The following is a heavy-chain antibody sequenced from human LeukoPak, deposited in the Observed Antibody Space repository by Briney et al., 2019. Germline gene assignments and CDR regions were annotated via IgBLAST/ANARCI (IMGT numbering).Heavy chain of an antibody. Sequence: SGPTLVNPTQTLTLTCTFSGFSLSTDEMSVSWVRQPPGKALEWLARIDWDDDKYYSASLKTRLTISKDTSKNQVVLTMTNTDPVDTATYYCARRLYGSGSSNAFDIWGHGTMVTVSS. J-gene: IGHJ3*02. V-gene: IGHV2-70*11. CDR3: ARRLYGSGSSNAFDI. CDR2: IDWDDDK. D-gene: IGHD3-10*01. CDR1: GFSLSTDEMS.